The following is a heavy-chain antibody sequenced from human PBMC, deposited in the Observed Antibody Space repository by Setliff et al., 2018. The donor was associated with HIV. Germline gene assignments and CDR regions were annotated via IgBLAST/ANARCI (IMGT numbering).Heavy chain of an antibody. CDR3: ARKGYCSSSGCPTPFDF. J-gene: IGHJ4*02. Sequence: SETLSLTCTVSGGSISSSSYYWDWIRQPPGKGLEWIGSVFYSGSTYYKPSLKSRVTISVDTSKNQFSLKLSSVTAADTAVYYCARKGYCSSSGCPTPFDFWGQGTLVTVSS. CDR2: VFYSGST. V-gene: IGHV4-39*07. D-gene: IGHD2-2*01. CDR1: GGSISSSSYY.